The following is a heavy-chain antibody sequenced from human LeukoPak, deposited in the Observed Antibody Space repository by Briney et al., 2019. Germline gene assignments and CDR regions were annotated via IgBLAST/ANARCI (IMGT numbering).Heavy chain of an antibody. CDR2: TSGSGGST. D-gene: IGHD1-1*01. Sequence: GSLRLSCAASGFTFSSYAMSWVRQAPGKGLEWVSATSGSGGSTYYADSVKGRFTISRDNSKSTLYLQMNSLRAEDTAVYYCARVRNGNGWFDPWGQGTLVTVSS. J-gene: IGHJ5*02. V-gene: IGHV3-23*01. CDR1: GFTFSSYA. CDR3: ARVRNGNGWFDP.